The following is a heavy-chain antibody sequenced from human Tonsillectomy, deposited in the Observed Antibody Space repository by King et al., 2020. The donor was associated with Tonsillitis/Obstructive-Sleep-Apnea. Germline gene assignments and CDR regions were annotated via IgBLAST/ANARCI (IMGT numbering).Heavy chain of an antibody. CDR3: AKDELCTSCYLPSYFDY. J-gene: IGHJ4*02. V-gene: IGHV3-30*18. D-gene: IGHD2-2*01. Sequence: VQLVESGGGVVQPGRSLRLSCAASGFTFSSYGMHWVRQAPGKGLEWVAVISYDGSNKYYADSVKGRFTISRDNSKNTRYLQMNSLRAEDTAVYYCAKDELCTSCYLPSYFDYWGQGTLVTVSS. CDR1: GFTFSSYG. CDR2: ISYDGSNK.